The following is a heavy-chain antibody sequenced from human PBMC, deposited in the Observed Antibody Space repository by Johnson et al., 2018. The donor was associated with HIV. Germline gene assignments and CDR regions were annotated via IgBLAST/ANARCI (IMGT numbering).Heavy chain of an antibody. J-gene: IGHJ3*02. CDR2: INSDGSST. CDR3: ARDLDSNSWYQSDAFDI. CDR1: GFTFSRYW. V-gene: IGHV3-74*01. D-gene: IGHD6-13*01. Sequence: EVQLVESGGGLVQPGGSLRLSCAASGFTFSRYWMNWVRQAPGKGLVWVSRINSDGSSTSYADTVKGRFTISRDNAKNTLYLQMNSLRAEDTAVYYCARDLDSNSWYQSDAFDIWGQGTMVTVSS.